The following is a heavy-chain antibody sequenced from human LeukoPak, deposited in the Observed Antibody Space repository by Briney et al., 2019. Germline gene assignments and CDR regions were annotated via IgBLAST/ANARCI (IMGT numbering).Heavy chain of an antibody. Sequence: TGGSLRLSCAASGITFSSYAMSWVRQAPGKGLEWVSAISGSGGSTYYADSVKGRFTISRDNSKNMLYLQMNSLRAEDTAVYYCAKDLRYQSYWGQGTLVTVSS. CDR3: AKDLRYQSY. V-gene: IGHV3-23*01. D-gene: IGHD2-2*01. J-gene: IGHJ4*02. CDR2: ISGSGGST. CDR1: GITFSSYA.